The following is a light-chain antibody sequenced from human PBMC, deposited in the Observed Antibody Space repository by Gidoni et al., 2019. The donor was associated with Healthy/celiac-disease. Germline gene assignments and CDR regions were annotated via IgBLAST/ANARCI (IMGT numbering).Light chain of an antibody. V-gene: IGLV6-57*02. CDR1: SGSIASNY. Sequence: NFMLTQPHSVSESPGKTVTISCTGSSGSIASNYVPWYQQRTGSAPTTVIYEDNQRPSGVPDRFSGSIDSSSNSAALTISGLKTEDEADYYCQSYDSSNWVFGGGTKLTVL. CDR3: QSYDSSNWV. J-gene: IGLJ3*02. CDR2: EDN.